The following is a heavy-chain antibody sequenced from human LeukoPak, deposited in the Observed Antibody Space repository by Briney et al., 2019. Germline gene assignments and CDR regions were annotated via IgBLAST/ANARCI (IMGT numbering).Heavy chain of an antibody. CDR1: GFTVSSNY. CDR2: IYSGGST. Sequence: GGSLRLSCAASGFTVSSNYMSWVRQAPGKGLEWVSVIYSGGSTYYADSVMGRFTISRDNSKNTLYHQMNSLRAEDTAVYYCARDHEQWLVLLDWGQGTRVTVSS. CDR3: ARDHEQWLVLLD. V-gene: IGHV3-66*02. D-gene: IGHD6-19*01. J-gene: IGHJ4*02.